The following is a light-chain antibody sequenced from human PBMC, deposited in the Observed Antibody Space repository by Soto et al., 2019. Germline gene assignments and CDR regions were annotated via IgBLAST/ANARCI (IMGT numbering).Light chain of an antibody. J-gene: IGKJ3*01. V-gene: IGKV3-20*01. CDR2: DAS. CDR1: QSVSGTY. Sequence: EIVLTQSPVTLSLSPGERATLSCRASQSVSGTYLAWYQQKPGQAPSLLMYDASHRATGIPDRFSGSGSVTDFTLTISRLDPEDSAVYYFQHYGDSPRKFTVGPGTKVDIK. CDR3: QHYGDSPRKFT.